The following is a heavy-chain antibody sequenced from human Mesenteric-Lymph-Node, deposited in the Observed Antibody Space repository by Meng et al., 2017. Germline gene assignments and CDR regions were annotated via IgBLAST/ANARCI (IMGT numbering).Heavy chain of an antibody. CDR2: INPSSGFA. Sequence: QGQLVQSGGEVKKPWASGRAPHQASGYTFSDYYVHLVRQAPGKGLEWMGRINPSSGFAEYGRKFQSRVTVTRDTSITTAYVELSRLSSDDTAVYYCVRSYINGAHPRDYWGQGTLVTVAS. CDR1: GYTFSDYY. V-gene: IGHV1-2*06. CDR3: VRSYINGAHPRDY. J-gene: IGHJ4*02. D-gene: IGHD1-20*01.